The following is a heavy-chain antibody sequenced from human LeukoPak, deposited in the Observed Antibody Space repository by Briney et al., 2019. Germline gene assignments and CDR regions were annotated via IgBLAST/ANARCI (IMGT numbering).Heavy chain of an antibody. J-gene: IGHJ6*03. CDR2: IYYSGST. Sequence: SETLSLTCTVSGGSISSSSYYWGWIRQPPGKGLEWIGSIYYSGSTYYNPSLKSRVTISVDTSKNQFSLKLSSVTAADTAVYYCARDPYNWNSDYMDVWGKGTTVTVSS. CDR1: GGSISSSSYY. V-gene: IGHV4-39*07. D-gene: IGHD1-7*01. CDR3: ARDPYNWNSDYMDV.